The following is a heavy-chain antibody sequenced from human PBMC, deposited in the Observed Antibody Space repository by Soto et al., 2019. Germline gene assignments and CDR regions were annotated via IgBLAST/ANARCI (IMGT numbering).Heavy chain of an antibody. D-gene: IGHD3-10*01. CDR1: GYTFTSYG. CDR2: SSAYNGNT. CDR3: AREYYYGSGGAY. V-gene: IGHV1-18*01. J-gene: IGHJ4*02. Sequence: QVQLVQSGAEVKKPGASVKVSCKASGYTFTSYGISWVRQAPGQGLEWMGWSSAYNGNTNYAQKLQGRGTMTTATSTSTACMELSSLRSDDTAVYHCAREYYYGSGGAYWGQGTLVIVSS.